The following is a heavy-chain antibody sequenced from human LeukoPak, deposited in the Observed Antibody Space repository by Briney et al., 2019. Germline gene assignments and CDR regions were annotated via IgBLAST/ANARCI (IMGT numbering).Heavy chain of an antibody. CDR1: GFTFDDYA. J-gene: IGHJ2*01. Sequence: GGSLRLSCAASGFTFDDYAMHWVRQAPGKGLEWVSLISGGGGSTYYADSVKGRFTISRDNSKNSLYLQMNSLRTEDTALYYCAKDMRSSRGPGDWYFDLWGRGTLVTVSS. V-gene: IGHV3-43*02. CDR2: ISGGGGST. CDR3: AKDMRSSRGPGDWYFDL. D-gene: IGHD2-15*01.